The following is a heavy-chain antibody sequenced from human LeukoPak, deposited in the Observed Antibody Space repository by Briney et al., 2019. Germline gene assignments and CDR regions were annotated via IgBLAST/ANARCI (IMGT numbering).Heavy chain of an antibody. Sequence: GGSLRLSCAASGFTFSSYAMHWVRQAPGKGLEWVAVISYDGSNKYYADSVKGRFTISRDNPKNTLYLQMSSLRAEDTAVYYCARDRVVVAAQGLDYWGQGTLVTVSS. CDR3: ARDRVVVAAQGLDY. D-gene: IGHD2-15*01. J-gene: IGHJ4*02. V-gene: IGHV3-30*04. CDR1: GFTFSSYA. CDR2: ISYDGSNK.